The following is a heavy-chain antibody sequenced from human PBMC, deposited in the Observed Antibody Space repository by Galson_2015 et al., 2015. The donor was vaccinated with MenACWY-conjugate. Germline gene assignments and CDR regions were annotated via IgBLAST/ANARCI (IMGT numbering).Heavy chain of an antibody. D-gene: IGHD6-19*01. CDR1: GFSFSNYG. Sequence: SLRLSCAASGFSFSNYGIHWVRQAPGKGLEWVAVIWYDGSNKYYADSVKGRFTISRDNSKNTLYLQMNSLRAEDTAVYFCARDLDGTGWSYFDYWGQGTLVTVAS. V-gene: IGHV3-33*01. CDR3: ARDLDGTGWSYFDY. J-gene: IGHJ4*02. CDR2: IWYDGSNK.